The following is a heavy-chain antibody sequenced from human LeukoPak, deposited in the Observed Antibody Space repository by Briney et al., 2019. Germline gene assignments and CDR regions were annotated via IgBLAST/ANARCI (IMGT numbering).Heavy chain of an antibody. Sequence: SVKVSCKASGATFSSYAISWVRQAPGPGLEWMGGIIPIFGTANYGQKFQGRVTTTADKSTSTAYMELSSLRSEGTAVYYCARDRPGLRLGGHDAFDIWGQGTMVTVSS. CDR2: IIPIFGTA. D-gene: IGHD3-16*01. J-gene: IGHJ3*02. CDR3: ARDRPGLRLGGHDAFDI. CDR1: GATFSSYA. V-gene: IGHV1-69*06.